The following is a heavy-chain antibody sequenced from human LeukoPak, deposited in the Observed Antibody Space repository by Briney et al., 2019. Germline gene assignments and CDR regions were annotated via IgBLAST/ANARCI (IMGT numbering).Heavy chain of an antibody. CDR2: MNPSSGDT. J-gene: IGHJ4*02. CDR1: GYIFTSYD. D-gene: IGHD3-10*01. V-gene: IGHV1-8*01. Sequence: ASVKVSCKASGYIFTSYDINWVRQATGQGLEWMGWMNPSSGDTGYTQNFQGRITMTRNTSIYTAYTELSSLKSEDTAVYYCARTRGSGSYSTVPYWGQGTLVTVSS. CDR3: ARTRGSGSYSTVPY.